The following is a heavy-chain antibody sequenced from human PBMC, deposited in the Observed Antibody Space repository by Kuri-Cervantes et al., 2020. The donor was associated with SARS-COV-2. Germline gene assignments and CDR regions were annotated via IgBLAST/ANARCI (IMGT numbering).Heavy chain of an antibody. D-gene: IGHD6-13*01. CDR1: GFTFGDYA. CDR3: TRVSSSRYPYFDF. J-gene: IGHJ4*02. Sequence: GGSLRLSCTASGFTFGDYAMSWVRQAPGKGLEWVGFIRSKAYGGTTEYAASVKGRFTISRDDSKSIAYLQMNSLKTEDTAVYYCTRVSSSRYPYFDFWDQGTLVTVSS. CDR2: IRSKAYGGTT. V-gene: IGHV3-49*04.